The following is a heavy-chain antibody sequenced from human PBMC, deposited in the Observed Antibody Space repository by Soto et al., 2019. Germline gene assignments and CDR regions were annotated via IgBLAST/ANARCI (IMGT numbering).Heavy chain of an antibody. Sequence: QVQLVESGGGVVQPGTSLRLSCVGSGFTFRSYVIHWVRQAPGKGLEWVALTSYDGSNNFYGDSVKRRFTISRHNSRNTVELQRDSLPFDDTALDCCARWGTTGGLEVWGQGTLVSVYS. CDR3: ARWGTTGGLEV. D-gene: IGHD3-16*01. CDR1: GFTFRSYV. CDR2: TSYDGSNN. J-gene: IGHJ4*02. V-gene: IGHV3-33*05.